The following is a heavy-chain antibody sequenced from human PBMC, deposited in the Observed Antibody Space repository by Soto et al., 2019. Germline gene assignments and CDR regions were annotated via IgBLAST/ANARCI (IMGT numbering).Heavy chain of an antibody. D-gene: IGHD6-19*01. CDR2: IYYSGST. Sequence: SETLSLTCTVSGGSISSYYWSWIRQPPGKGLEWIGYIYYSGSTNYNPSLKSRVTISVDTSKNQFSLKLSSVTAADTAVYYCARVGDSSGWYRYFDYWGPGTLVTVSS. CDR1: GGSISSYY. CDR3: ARVGDSSGWYRYFDY. V-gene: IGHV4-59*01. J-gene: IGHJ4*02.